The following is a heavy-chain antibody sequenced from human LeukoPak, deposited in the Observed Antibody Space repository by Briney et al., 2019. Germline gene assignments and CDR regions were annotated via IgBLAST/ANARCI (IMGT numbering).Heavy chain of an antibody. D-gene: IGHD6-19*01. CDR3: ARSPGKWLVRFDY. J-gene: IGHJ4*02. V-gene: IGHV4-39*07. Sequence: SETLSLTCTVSGGSLSSSSSYWGWIRHPPGKGLDGFVSIYYSGSTYYNPSLKSRVTISLDTSKNQFSLKLSSVTAADTAVYYCARSPGKWLVRFDYWGQGTLVTVSS. CDR1: GGSLSSSSSY. CDR2: IYYSGST.